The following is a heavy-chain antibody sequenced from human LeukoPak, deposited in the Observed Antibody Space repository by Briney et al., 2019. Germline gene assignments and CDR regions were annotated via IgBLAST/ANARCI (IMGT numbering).Heavy chain of an antibody. J-gene: IGHJ4*02. Sequence: GGSLRLSCAVSGFTFSSYWMSWVRQAPRKGLEWVASIKHDESEKYYVDSVKGRFTISRDNAKNSLYLQMNSLRAEDTAVYYCARQGGNFDYWDQGTLVTVSS. CDR2: IKHDESEK. CDR1: GFTFSSYW. D-gene: IGHD2-15*01. CDR3: ARQGGNFDY. V-gene: IGHV3-7*01.